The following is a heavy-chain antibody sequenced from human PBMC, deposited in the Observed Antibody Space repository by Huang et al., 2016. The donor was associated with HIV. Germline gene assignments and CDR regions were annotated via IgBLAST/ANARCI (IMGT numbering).Heavy chain of an antibody. J-gene: IGHJ4*02. CDR2: SFWDDDK. V-gene: IGHV2-5*02. CDR1: GFSITTDGAG. Sequence: QITLKESGPTLVKPTQTLTLTCTFSGFSITTDGAGVGWIRQPPGKALEWLALSFWDDDKRYSPSLKNRLSITKDTSKNQVVRTMTNMDPVDTATYFCAHRQTYDFWSGSFDSWGQGTLVTVSS. D-gene: IGHD3-3*01. CDR3: AHRQTYDFWSGSFDS.